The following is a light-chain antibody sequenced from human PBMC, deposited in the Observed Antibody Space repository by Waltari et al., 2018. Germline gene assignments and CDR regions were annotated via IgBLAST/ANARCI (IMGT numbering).Light chain of an antibody. CDR1: QSLLHSNGYNY. V-gene: IGKV2-28*01. J-gene: IGKJ1*01. CDR2: LGS. CDR3: MQSLRALWT. Sequence: DIVVTQSPLSLPVTPGEPASISCRSNQSLLHSNGYNYLDWYLQKPGQSPQLLIYLGSNRASGVPDRFSGSGSGTDFTLKISRVEAEDVGVYYCMQSLRALWTFGQGTKVEIK.